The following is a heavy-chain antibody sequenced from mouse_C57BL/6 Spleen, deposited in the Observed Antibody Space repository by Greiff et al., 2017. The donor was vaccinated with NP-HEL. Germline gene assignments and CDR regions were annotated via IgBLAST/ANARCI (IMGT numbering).Heavy chain of an antibody. V-gene: IGHV5-17*01. Sequence: EVKVVESGGGLVKPGGSLKLSCAASGFTFSDYGMHWVRQAPEKGLEWVAYISSGSSTIYYADTVKGRFTISRDNAKNTLCLQMTSLRSEDTAMYYCARNSKENWYFDVWGTGTTVTVSS. CDR1: GFTFSDYG. CDR3: ARNSKENWYFDV. D-gene: IGHD2-5*01. CDR2: ISSGSSTI. J-gene: IGHJ1*03.